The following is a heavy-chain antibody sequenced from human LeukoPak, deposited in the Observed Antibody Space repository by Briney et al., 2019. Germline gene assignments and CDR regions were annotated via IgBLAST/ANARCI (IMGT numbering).Heavy chain of an antibody. D-gene: IGHD6-19*01. CDR3: ARQLRGEAVAGHVQPFDY. J-gene: IGHJ4*02. CDR2: IYYSGCT. CDR1: GGSISSYY. V-gene: IGHV4-59*08. Sequence: SETESLTCTVSGGSISSYYWNWIRQPPGKGLEWIGYIYYSGCTNYNPSLKSRVTISVDTSKNQFSLKLSSVTAADTAVYFCARQLRGEAVAGHVQPFDYWGQGTPASVSS.